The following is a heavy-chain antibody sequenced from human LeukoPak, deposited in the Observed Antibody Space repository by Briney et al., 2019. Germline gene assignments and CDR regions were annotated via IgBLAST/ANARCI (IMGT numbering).Heavy chain of an antibody. V-gene: IGHV3-23*01. D-gene: IGHD2-2*02. CDR3: AKGSGTSCYMASDY. J-gene: IGHJ4*02. CDR1: GFTFSSYA. Sequence: GSLRLSWAASGFTFSSYAMNWVRQAPGKGLEWVAVISGNGGNTYYTDSVKGRFTISRDNSKNTLYLQMNSLRAEDTAIYYCAKGSGTSCYMASDYWGQGTLVTVSS. CDR2: ISGNGGNT.